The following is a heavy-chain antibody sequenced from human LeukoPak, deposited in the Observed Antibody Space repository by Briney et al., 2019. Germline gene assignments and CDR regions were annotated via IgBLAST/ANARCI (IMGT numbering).Heavy chain of an antibody. D-gene: IGHD3-10*01. J-gene: IGHJ6*03. CDR3: ARAARTGNYYYYMDV. CDR1: GGSISSSSYY. Sequence: PSETLSLTCTVSGGSISSSSYYWGWIRQPAGKGLEWIGRIYTSGSTNYNPSLKSRVTMSVDTSKNQFSLKLSSVTAADTAVYYCARAARTGNYYYYMDVWGKGTTVTISS. V-gene: IGHV4-61*02. CDR2: IYTSGST.